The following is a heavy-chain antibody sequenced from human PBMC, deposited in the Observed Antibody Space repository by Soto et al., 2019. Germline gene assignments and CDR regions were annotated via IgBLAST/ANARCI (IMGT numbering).Heavy chain of an antibody. V-gene: IGHV1-69*01. CDR2: ISPLFGTA. D-gene: IGHD1-26*01. CDR1: GVTFSSET. CDR3: ATELGENPASPFDA. J-gene: IGHJ4*02. Sequence: QVQLVQSGADVKKPGCSVKVSCQASGVTFSSETLVCVRQAPGQGLEWVGGISPLFGTASYAQKFQCRVTITSDEDTRTVYMESSSLGSDHTVVYSCATELGENPASPFDAWGEGTLVTASS.